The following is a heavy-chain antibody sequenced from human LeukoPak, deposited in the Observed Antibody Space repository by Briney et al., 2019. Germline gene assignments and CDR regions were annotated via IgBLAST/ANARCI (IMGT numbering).Heavy chain of an antibody. V-gene: IGHV4-4*02. Sequence: GTLSLTCAVSGSSISSSNWWSWVRQPPGKGLEWIGEIYLSGSTNYNPSSKSRVTISVDKSKNQFSLKLSSVTAADTAVYYCARDGYGDYYYYDGMDVWGKGTTVTVSS. CDR1: GSSISSSNW. J-gene: IGHJ6*04. CDR3: ARDGYGDYYYYDGMDV. D-gene: IGHD5-18*01. CDR2: IYLSGST.